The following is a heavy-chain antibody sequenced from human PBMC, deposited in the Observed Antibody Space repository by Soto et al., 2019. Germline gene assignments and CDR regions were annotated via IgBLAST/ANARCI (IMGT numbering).Heavy chain of an antibody. D-gene: IGHD6-6*01. J-gene: IGHJ5*02. Sequence: PSQTLSLTCAISGDSVSSNSAAWNWIRQSPSRGLEWLGRTYYRSKWYNDYAVSVKSRITINPDTSKNQFSLQLNSVTPEDTAVYYCARDMREQLGPVVGFDPWGQGTLVTVSS. CDR2: TYYRSKWYN. CDR3: ARDMREQLGPVVGFDP. V-gene: IGHV6-1*01. CDR1: GDSVSSNSAA.